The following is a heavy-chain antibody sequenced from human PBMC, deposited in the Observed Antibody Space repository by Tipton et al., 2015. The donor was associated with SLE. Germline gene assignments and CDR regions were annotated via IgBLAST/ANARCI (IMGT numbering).Heavy chain of an antibody. CDR2: IYTSGST. CDR3: ARVANVDIVTTPAFDI. V-gene: IGHV4-30-2*01. J-gene: IGHJ3*02. CDR1: GGSISSGGYS. D-gene: IGHD5-12*01. Sequence: TLSLTCAVSGGSISSGGYSWSWIRQPPGKGLEWIGYIYTSGSTNYNPSLKSRVTISVDTSKNQFSLKLSSVTAADTAVYYCARVANVDIVTTPAFDIWGQGTMVTVSS.